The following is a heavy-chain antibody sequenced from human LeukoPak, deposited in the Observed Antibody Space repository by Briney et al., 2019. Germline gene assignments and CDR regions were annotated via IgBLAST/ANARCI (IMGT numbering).Heavy chain of an antibody. CDR2: IYNSEST. J-gene: IGHJ5*02. CDR3: ARVKGSNWFDP. V-gene: IGHV4-59*01. D-gene: IGHD6-6*01. Sequence: SETLSLTCTVSGVSISIYYWSWTRQPPGKGLEWIGYIYNSESTYYNPSLKSRVTISLDTSKNQFSLRLNSVTAADTAVYYCARVKGSNWFDPWGQGTLVTVSS. CDR1: GVSISIYY.